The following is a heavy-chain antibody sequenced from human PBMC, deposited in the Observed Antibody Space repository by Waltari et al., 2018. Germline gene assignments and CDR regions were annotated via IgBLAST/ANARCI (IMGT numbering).Heavy chain of an antibody. CDR3: ATYIGASVGTAAFDV. CDR1: GGAITNHNHY. D-gene: IGHD5-12*01. CDR2: MSYLGGT. Sequence: QLQLQESGPGLVKPSETLSRTCSVSGGAITNHNHYWGWLRQPPGQGLECLGTMSYLGGTYSSPSLKRRVTISRDTSTNQLSLKLGSVTAADTAMYYCATYIGASVGTAAFDVWGQGTMVTVSS. J-gene: IGHJ3*01. V-gene: IGHV4-39*01.